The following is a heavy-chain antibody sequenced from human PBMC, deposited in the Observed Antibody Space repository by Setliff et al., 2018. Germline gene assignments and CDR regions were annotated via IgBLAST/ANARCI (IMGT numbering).Heavy chain of an antibody. J-gene: IGHJ4*02. CDR1: GYTFISYA. CDR3: ARKGPDSSSHVFGY. Sequence: ASVKVSCKASGYTFISYALHWVRQAPGQRLQWMGWLNPASGNTKYSQEFQGRVTITRDTSATTVYMEPSSLRSVDMAVYYCARKGPDSSSHVFGYWGQGTLVTVSS. D-gene: IGHD3-16*01. CDR2: LNPASGNT. V-gene: IGHV1-3*03.